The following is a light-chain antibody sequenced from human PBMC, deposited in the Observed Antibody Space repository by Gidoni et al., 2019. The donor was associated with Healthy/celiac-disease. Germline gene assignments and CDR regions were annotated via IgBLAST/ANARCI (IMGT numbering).Light chain of an antibody. CDR3: QQYDSTPRGT. CDR2: WAS. V-gene: IGKV4-1*01. CDR1: QRVLYSSNNKNY. Sequence: DIVMSQSPDSLAVSLGERATINCKSSQRVLYSSNNKNYLAWYQQKPGQPPKLLIYWASTRESGVPDRFSGSGSGTDFTLTISSLQAEDVAVYYCQQYDSTPRGTFGQGTKLEIK. J-gene: IGKJ2*02.